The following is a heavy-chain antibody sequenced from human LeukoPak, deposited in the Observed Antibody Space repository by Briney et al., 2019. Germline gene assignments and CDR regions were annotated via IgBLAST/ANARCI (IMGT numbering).Heavy chain of an antibody. D-gene: IGHD1-26*01. J-gene: IGHJ4*02. CDR2: ISGSGGST. Sequence: PGGSLRLSCAASGFTFSSYAMSWVRQAPGKGLEWVSAISGSGGSTYYADSVKGRFTISRDNSKNTLYLQMNSLRAEDTAVYYCAKDPNLVVATGAGDSDYWGQGTLVTVSS. V-gene: IGHV3-23*01. CDR1: GFTFSSYA. CDR3: AKDPNLVVATGAGDSDY.